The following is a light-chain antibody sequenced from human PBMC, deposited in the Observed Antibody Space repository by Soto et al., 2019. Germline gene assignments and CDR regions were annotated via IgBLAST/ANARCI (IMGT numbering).Light chain of an antibody. CDR3: QQYVNLPPT. J-gene: IGKJ4*01. CDR1: QDIIIY. Sequence: DIQMTQSPSSLSASVGDRVIITCQASQDIIIYLNWYQQKPGKAPNLLIYDASYLQTGVPSRFSGTGSGTDFSLTISSLQPEDIATYYCQQYVNLPPTFGGGTKVEIK. V-gene: IGKV1-33*01. CDR2: DAS.